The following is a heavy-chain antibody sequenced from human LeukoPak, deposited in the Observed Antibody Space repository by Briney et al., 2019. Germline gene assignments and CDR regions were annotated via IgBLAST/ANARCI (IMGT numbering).Heavy chain of an antibody. CDR1: GFPFSGYG. J-gene: IGHJ4*02. CDR3: ATEYDNLDDYFDY. Sequence: GRSLRLSCTASGFPFSGYGMHWGRQASGKGPEWVAAISSDGSKKDYAASVKGRFSISRDKSKNTLYLQMNSLRPEDTAVYYCATEYDNLDDYFDYWGQGTLVIVSS. D-gene: IGHD1-1*01. V-gene: IGHV3-30*03. CDR2: ISSDGSKK.